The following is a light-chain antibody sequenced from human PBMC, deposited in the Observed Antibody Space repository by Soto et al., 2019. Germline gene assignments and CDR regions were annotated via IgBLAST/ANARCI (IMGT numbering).Light chain of an antibody. CDR2: NTN. V-gene: IGLV8-61*01. CDR1: SGSVSTSYY. Sequence: QAVVTQEPSFSVSPGGTVTLTCGLSSGSVSTSYYPSWYQQTPGQAPRTLIYNTNTRSSGVPDRFSGSILVNKAALTITGAQADDKSDYYCVLFMGSGISVFGTGTKLTVL. J-gene: IGLJ1*01. CDR3: VLFMGSGISV.